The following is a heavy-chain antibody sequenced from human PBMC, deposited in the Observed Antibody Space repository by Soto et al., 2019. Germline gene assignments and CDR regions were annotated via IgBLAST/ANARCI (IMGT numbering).Heavy chain of an antibody. D-gene: IGHD5-12*01. CDR1: GFTFSSYG. J-gene: IGHJ6*02. V-gene: IGHV3-30*18. CDR2: ISYDGSNK. CDR3: AKSQANYYYYGMDV. Sequence: PGGSLRLSCAASGFTFSSYGMHWVRQAPGKGLEWVAVISYDGSNKYYADSVKGRFTISRDNSKNTLYLQMNSLRAEDTAVYYCAKSQANYYYYGMDVWGQGTTVTVSS.